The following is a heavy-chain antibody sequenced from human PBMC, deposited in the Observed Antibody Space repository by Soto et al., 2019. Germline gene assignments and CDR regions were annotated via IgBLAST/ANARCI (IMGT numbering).Heavy chain of an antibody. J-gene: IGHJ6*02. CDR2: INPNSGGT. V-gene: IGHV1-2*04. Sequence: ASVKVSCKASGYTFTGYYMHWVRQAPGQGLEWMGWINPNSGGTNYAQKFQGWVTMTRDTSISTAYMELSRLRSDDTAVYYCARGTGTTRYYYGMDVWGQGTTDTVSS. CDR1: GYTFTGYY. CDR3: ARGTGTTRYYYGMDV. D-gene: IGHD1-7*01.